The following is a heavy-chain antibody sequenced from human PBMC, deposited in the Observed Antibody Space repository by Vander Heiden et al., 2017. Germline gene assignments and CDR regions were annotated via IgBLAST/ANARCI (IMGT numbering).Heavy chain of an antibody. CDR1: GFTVSNHY. CDR3: GREVCGTYFSGHFDY. J-gene: IGHJ4*02. CDR2: LFSGGST. D-gene: IGHD2-15*01. V-gene: IGHV3-53*02. Sequence: QLVETGGALIQPGGSLRLSCAASGFTVSNHYMSWVRQAPGKGLESVSVLFSGGSTHYADSVKGRFTISRDDSKNTLYIQMNSLRAEDTAVYYCGREVCGTYFSGHFDYWGQGTLVTVYS.